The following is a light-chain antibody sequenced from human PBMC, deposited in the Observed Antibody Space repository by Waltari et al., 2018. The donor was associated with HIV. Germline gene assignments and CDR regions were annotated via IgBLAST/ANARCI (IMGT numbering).Light chain of an antibody. V-gene: IGLV1-47*01. CDR2: RNN. J-gene: IGLJ1*01. Sequence: QSVLTQPPPASRTPGQRVTISFSGSSSTIGSTYVYWYQQLPGTAPKLLIYRNNQRPSGVPDRFSGSKSGTSASRAISGLRSEDEADDYCAAWDDSLSASYVFGTGTKVTVL. CDR1: SSTIGSTY. CDR3: AAWDDSLSASYV.